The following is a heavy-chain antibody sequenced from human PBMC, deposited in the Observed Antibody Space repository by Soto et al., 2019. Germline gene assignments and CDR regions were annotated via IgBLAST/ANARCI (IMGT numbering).Heavy chain of an antibody. Sequence: GSGPTLVNPTETLTLTCTVSGFSLSNARMGVSWIRQPPGKALEWLAHIFSNDEKSYSTSLKSRLTISKDTSKSQVVLTMTNMDPVDTATYYCARISVHGGDYYDSSPPYYFDYWGQGTLVTVSS. D-gene: IGHD3-22*01. V-gene: IGHV2-26*01. CDR2: IFSNDEK. CDR1: GFSLSNARMG. J-gene: IGHJ4*02. CDR3: ARISVHGGDYYDSSPPYYFDY.